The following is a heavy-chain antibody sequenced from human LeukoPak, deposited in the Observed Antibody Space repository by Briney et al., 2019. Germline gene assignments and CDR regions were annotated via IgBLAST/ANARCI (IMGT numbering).Heavy chain of an antibody. V-gene: IGHV3-30*18. CDR3: AKGWKMGTLIGGRDFDY. CDR1: GFIFNNYA. Sequence: PGGSLRLSCTASGFIFNNYAMHWVRQAPGRGLEWVAVTSDSGSVQWYADSVKGRFTISRDNSKNTVHLQMSSLRVDDTATYYCAKGWKMGTLIGGRDFDYWGQGTLVTVSS. J-gene: IGHJ4*02. CDR2: TSDSGSVQ. D-gene: IGHD5-24*01.